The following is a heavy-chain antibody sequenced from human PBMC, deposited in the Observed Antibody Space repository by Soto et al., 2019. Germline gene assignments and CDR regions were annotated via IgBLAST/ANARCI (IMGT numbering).Heavy chain of an antibody. CDR3: ARLRPTTGTPDWFDP. CDR2: IPNSGST. CDR1: GASISSYY. Sequence: QVQLQESGPGLVKPWETLSLTCTVSGASISSYYWTWIRQPPGKGLEWIGYIPNSGSTYYNPSLKRRDTIRVHPSKTHSSPILNSVTAADTAVNYCARLRPTTGTPDWFDPWGQGTLVTVS. D-gene: IGHD1-1*01. V-gene: IGHV4-59*08. J-gene: IGHJ5*02.